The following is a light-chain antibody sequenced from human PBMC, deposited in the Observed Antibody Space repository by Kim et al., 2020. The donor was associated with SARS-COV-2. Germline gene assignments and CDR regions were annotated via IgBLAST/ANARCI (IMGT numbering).Light chain of an antibody. CDR3: QYYGHPPRT. CDR2: GAS. Sequence: EIVLTQSPGTLSLSPGERATLSCRASQSLTNNFLAWYQQRSGQAPRLLIYGASSRATGIPDRFSGSGSGTDFTLTISSLEPEDFALYYFQYYGHPPRTFGQGTKVDIK. V-gene: IGKV3-20*01. CDR1: QSLTNNF. J-gene: IGKJ1*01.